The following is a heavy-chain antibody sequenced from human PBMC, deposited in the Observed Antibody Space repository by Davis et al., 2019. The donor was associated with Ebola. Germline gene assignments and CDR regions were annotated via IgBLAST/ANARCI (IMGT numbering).Heavy chain of an antibody. J-gene: IGHJ4*02. Sequence: HTGGLLRRSCAASGFTLSSYRMHWVRQAPGKGLVWVSRINSGGGLTTYADSVKGRFTISRDNAKNTLYLQMNRLRAEDTAVYSCTKGGSGHFDYWGQGILVTVSS. D-gene: IGHD3-10*01. CDR2: INSGGGLT. CDR3: TKGGSGHFDY. V-gene: IGHV3-74*03. CDR1: GFTLSSYR.